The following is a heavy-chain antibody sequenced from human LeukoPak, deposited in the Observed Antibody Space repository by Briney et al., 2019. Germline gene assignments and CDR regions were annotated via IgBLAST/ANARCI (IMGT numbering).Heavy chain of an antibody. CDR3: EATAEGQYSIFDY. Sequence: SETLSLTCTVSGGSISSGGYYWSWIRQHPGKGLEWIGYIYYSGSTYYNPSLKSRVTISVDTSKNQFSLKLSSVTAADTAVYYCEATAEGQYSIFDYWGQGTLVTVSS. J-gene: IGHJ4*02. CDR1: GGSISSGGYY. CDR2: IYYSGST. V-gene: IGHV4-31*03. D-gene: IGHD5-18*01.